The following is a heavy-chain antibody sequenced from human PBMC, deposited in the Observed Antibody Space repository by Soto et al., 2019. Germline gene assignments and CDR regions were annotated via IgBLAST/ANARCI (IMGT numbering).Heavy chain of an antibody. CDR2: ISYDGSNK. J-gene: IGHJ6*02. D-gene: IGHD6-13*01. CDR3: AREKEGIAAAGYYYYYGMDV. V-gene: IGHV3-30-3*01. Sequence: PGGSLRLSCAASGFNFSSYAMHWVRQAPGKGLEWVAFISYDGSNKYYADSVKGRFTISRDNSKNTLYMQMNSLRAEDTAVDYCAREKEGIAAAGYYYYYGMDVWGQGTTVTVSS. CDR1: GFNFSSYA.